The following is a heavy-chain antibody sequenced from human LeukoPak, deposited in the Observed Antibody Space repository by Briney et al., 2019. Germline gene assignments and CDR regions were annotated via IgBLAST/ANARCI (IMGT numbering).Heavy chain of an antibody. J-gene: IGHJ6*02. CDR3: ALIEGTTVTTSTPNYYYGMDV. Sequence: ASVKVSCKASGYTFTSYGISWVRQAPGQGLEWMGWISAYNGNTNYAQKFQGWVTMTRDTSISTAYMELSRLRSDATAVYYCALIEGTTVTTSTPNYYYGMDVWGQGTTVTVSS. CDR1: GYTFTSYG. CDR2: ISAYNGNT. D-gene: IGHD4-17*01. V-gene: IGHV1-18*01.